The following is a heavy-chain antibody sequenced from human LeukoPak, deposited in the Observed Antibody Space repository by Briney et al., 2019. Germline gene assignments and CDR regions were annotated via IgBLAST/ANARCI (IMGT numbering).Heavy chain of an antibody. CDR1: GGSISSSNYF. V-gene: IGHV4-39*07. CDR2: IYYSGST. J-gene: IGHJ4*02. D-gene: IGHD5-24*01. Sequence: SETLSLTCTVSGGSISSSNYFWGWIRQAPGKGLEWIGSIYYSGSTYYNPSLKSRVTISADMSKNQFSLRLYSVTAADTAVYYCGRDSVEMGTIHSDYWGQGTLVTVSS. CDR3: GRDSVEMGTIHSDY.